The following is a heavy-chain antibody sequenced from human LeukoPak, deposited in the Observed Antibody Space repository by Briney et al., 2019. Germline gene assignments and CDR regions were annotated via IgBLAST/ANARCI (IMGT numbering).Heavy chain of an antibody. J-gene: IGHJ6*02. D-gene: IGHD4-4*01. V-gene: IGHV4-61*05. CDR3: ARHVGITVGRRYGMDV. CDR2: ICYSGST. CDR1: GGSISSSSYY. Sequence: PSETLSLTCTVSGGSISSSSYYWSWIRQPPGKGLEWIGYICYSGSTNYNPSLKSRVTISVDTSKNQFSLKLSSVTAADTAVYYCARHVGITVGRRYGMDVWGQGTTVTVSS.